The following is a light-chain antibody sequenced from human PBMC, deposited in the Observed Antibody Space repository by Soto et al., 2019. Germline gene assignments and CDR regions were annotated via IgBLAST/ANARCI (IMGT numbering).Light chain of an antibody. J-gene: IGKJ2*03. CDR2: GAA. CDR1: QSVSGSF. Sequence: EIVLTQYPDTLSLSPGQRATLSCRASQSVSGSFLAWYQHKRGHAPRLLTFGAASRATGIPDTFSGSGSGTDFTLIVSRLEPEDFAVYYCNHYGTTPHSFGRGTKLEI. V-gene: IGKV3-20*01. CDR3: NHYGTTPHS.